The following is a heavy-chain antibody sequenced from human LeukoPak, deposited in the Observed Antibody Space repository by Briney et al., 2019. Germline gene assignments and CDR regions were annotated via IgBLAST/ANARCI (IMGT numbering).Heavy chain of an antibody. CDR1: GFTFSSYS. CDR3: ARAYYYYDSSGYYHDDY. Sequence: GGSLRLSCAASGFTFSSYSMNWARQAPGKGLEWVSSISSSSSYIYYADSVKGRFTISRDNAKNSLYLQMNSLRAEDTAVYYCARAYYYYDSSGYYHDDYWGQGTLVTVSS. J-gene: IGHJ4*02. CDR2: ISSSSSYI. D-gene: IGHD3-22*01. V-gene: IGHV3-21*01.